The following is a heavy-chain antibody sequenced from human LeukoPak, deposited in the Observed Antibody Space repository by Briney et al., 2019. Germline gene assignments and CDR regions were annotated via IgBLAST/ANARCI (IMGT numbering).Heavy chain of an antibody. D-gene: IGHD1-7*01. J-gene: IGHJ4*02. V-gene: IGHV1-2*02. CDR1: GYTFSGYN. CDR2: INPNSGGT. Sequence: GASVKVSCKASGYTFSGYNMHWVRQAPGQGLEWMGWINPNSGGTNYAQKFQGRVTMTTDTSISTAYMELSRLRSDDTAVYYCEREELLAFDYWGQGSLVTVSS. CDR3: EREELLAFDY.